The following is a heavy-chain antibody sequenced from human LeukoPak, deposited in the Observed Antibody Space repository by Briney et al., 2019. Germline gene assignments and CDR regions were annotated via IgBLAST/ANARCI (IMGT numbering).Heavy chain of an antibody. CDR3: TTSGTPFEY. J-gene: IGHJ4*02. D-gene: IGHD3-10*01. V-gene: IGHV3-15*01. CDR2: IKNKGDGGTT. CDR1: GFTFNKAW. Sequence: KSGGSLRLSCAASGFTFNKAWMSWVRLAPGKGLEWVGRIKNKGDGGTTDYAAHVKGRFTVSRDDSKSTLYLQMNSLKTEDTAVYYCTTSGTPFEYWGQGTLVTVSS.